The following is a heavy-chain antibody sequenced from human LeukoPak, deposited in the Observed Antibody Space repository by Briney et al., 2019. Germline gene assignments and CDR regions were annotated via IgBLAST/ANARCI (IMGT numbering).Heavy chain of an antibody. CDR3: ARDSSSSLFFDY. J-gene: IGHJ4*02. D-gene: IGHD6-6*01. CDR1: GGSISSGSYY. Sequence: SETLSLTCTVSGGSISSGSYYWSWIRQPAGKGLEWIGRIYTSGSTNYNPSLKSRVTIPVDTSKNQFSLKLSSVTAADTAVYYCARDSSSSLFFDYWGQGTLVTVSS. CDR2: IYTSGST. V-gene: IGHV4-61*02.